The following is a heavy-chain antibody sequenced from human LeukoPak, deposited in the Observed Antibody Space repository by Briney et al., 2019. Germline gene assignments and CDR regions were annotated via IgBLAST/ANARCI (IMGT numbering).Heavy chain of an antibody. Sequence: GGSLRLSCAASGFTFSSYSMNWVRQAPGKGLEWVSSISSSSSYIYYADSVKGRFTISRDNAKNSLYLQMNSLRAEDTAVYYCARVGSIDAFDIWGQGTMVTVSS. CDR3: ARVGSIDAFDI. D-gene: IGHD3-16*01. V-gene: IGHV3-21*01. CDR1: GFTFSSYS. CDR2: ISSSSSYI. J-gene: IGHJ3*02.